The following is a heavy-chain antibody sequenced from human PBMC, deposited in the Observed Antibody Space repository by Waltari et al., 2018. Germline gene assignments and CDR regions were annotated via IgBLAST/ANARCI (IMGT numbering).Heavy chain of an antibody. D-gene: IGHD1-1*01. Sequence: QVQLVESGGGVVQPGRSLRLSCAASGFTFSSYAMHWVRQAPGKGLEWVAVISYDGSNKYYADIVKGRFTISRDNSKNTLYLQMNSLRAEDTAVYYTTTHTHAFDIWGQGTMVTVSS. J-gene: IGHJ3*02. CDR3: TTHTHAFDI. V-gene: IGHV3-30-3*01. CDR1: GFTFSSYA. CDR2: ISYDGSNK.